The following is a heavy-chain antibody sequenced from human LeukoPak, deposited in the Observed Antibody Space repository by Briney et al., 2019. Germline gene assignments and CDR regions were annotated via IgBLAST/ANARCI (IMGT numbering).Heavy chain of an antibody. CDR3: ARDWGRRYSSGWYGDFDY. J-gene: IGHJ4*02. Sequence: GGSLRLSCAASGFTFSNYAVHWVRQAPGKGLEWVAVISYDGSDKYYADSVKGRFTISRDNSKNTLYLQMNSLRPEDTAVYYCARDWGRRYSSGWYGDFDYWGQGTLVTVSS. CDR1: GFTFSNYA. V-gene: IGHV3-30-3*01. D-gene: IGHD6-19*01. CDR2: ISYDGSDK.